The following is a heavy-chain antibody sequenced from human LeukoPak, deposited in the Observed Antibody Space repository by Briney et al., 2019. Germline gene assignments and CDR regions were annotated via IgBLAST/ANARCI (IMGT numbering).Heavy chain of an antibody. J-gene: IGHJ4*02. CDR1: GYTFGPYS. CDR2: ISGDSSTT. D-gene: IGHD6-19*01. Sequence: GGSLRLSCAASGYTFGPYSVNWVRQAPGKGLEWISYISGDSSTTHYADSVKGRFTTSRDNAKNSLYLQMNSLRDEDTAVYYCARDPYSSGWFDFWGQGTLVTVSS. CDR3: ARDPYSSGWFDF. V-gene: IGHV3-48*02.